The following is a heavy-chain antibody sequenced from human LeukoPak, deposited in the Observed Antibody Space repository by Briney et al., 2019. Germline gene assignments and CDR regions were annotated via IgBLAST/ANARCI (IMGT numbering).Heavy chain of an antibody. CDR1: GYTFTGYY. J-gene: IGHJ2*01. D-gene: IGHD3-9*01. Sequence: GASVKVSCKASGYTFTGYYMHWVRQAPGQGLERMGWINPNSGGTNYAQKFQGRVTMTRDTSISTAYMELSRLRSDDTAVYYCARDPYYDILTGSLGWYFDLWGRGTLVTVSS. CDR3: ARDPYYDILTGSLGWYFDL. V-gene: IGHV1-2*02. CDR2: INPNSGGT.